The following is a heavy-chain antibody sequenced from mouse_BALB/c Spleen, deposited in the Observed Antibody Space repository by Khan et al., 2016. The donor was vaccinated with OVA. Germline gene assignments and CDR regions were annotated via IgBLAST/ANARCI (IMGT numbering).Heavy chain of an antibody. V-gene: IGHV1-7*01. CDR2: INTTSGYT. CDR1: GYTFTSYW. CDR3: TRDRIDY. Sequence: QVQLQQSGAELAKPGASVKMSCKASGYTFTSYWMHWVKQRPGQGLERIGYINTTSGYTDYNETFKDKATLSADKSSSPAYMQLSSLTSEDSAVYYCTRDRIDYWGQGTTLTVSS. J-gene: IGHJ2*01.